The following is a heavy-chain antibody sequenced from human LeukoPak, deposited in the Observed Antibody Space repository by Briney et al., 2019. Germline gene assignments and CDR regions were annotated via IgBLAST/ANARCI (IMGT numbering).Heavy chain of an antibody. V-gene: IGHV3-74*01. CDR2: INSDGSSS. CDR1: GFTFSSYW. Sequence: GGSLRLSCAASGFTFSSYWMHWVRQAPGKGLVWVSRINSDGSSSRYADSVKGRFTVSRDNAKNTLYLQLNNLRAEDTAVYYCARDEVGATTTVFHYWGQGTLVTVSS. CDR3: ARDEVGATTTVFHY. D-gene: IGHD1-26*01. J-gene: IGHJ4*02.